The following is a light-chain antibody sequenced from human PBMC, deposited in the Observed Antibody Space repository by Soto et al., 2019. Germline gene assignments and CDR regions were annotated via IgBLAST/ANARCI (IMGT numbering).Light chain of an antibody. J-gene: IGKJ2*01. V-gene: IGKV3-15*01. Sequence: EIVMTQSPATLSVSPGERATLYCKASQRISSNLAWYQQKPGQPPRLLIYGASTRATGIAARFSGSGSGTEFTLTISGLQSEDFALYYCQQDNICHPYTFGQGTKVEIK. CDR3: QQDNICHPYT. CDR1: QRISSN. CDR2: GAS.